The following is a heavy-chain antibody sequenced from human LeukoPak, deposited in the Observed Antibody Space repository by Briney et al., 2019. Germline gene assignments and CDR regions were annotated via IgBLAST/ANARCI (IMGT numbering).Heavy chain of an antibody. CDR3: ARAAGELLPFDYFDY. CDR1: GFSFSSYG. CDR2: ISYDGSNK. Sequence: GGSLRLSCAASGFSFSSYGMHWVRQAPGKGLEWVAVISYDGSNKDFADSLKGRFTISRDNVKNSLYLQMHSLRAEDTAVYYCARAAGELLPFDYFDYWGQGTLVTVSS. J-gene: IGHJ4*02. D-gene: IGHD3-10*01. V-gene: IGHV3-30*03.